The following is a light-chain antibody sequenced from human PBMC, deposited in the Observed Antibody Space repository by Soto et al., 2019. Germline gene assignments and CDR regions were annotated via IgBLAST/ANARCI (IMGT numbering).Light chain of an antibody. CDR3: QQYGSSPPYT. CDR2: GAS. V-gene: IGKV3-20*01. J-gene: IGKJ2*01. CDR1: QSVSRSF. Sequence: EIVLTQSPGTLSLSPGERATLSCRASQSVSRSFLAWYQQKPGQAPRLLIYGASSRASGIPDRFSGSGSGTDFTLTISRLEPEDFVVYYCQQYGSSPPYTFGQGTKVEIK.